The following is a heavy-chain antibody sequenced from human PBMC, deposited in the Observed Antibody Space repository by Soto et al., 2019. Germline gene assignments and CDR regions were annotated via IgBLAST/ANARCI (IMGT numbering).Heavy chain of an antibody. CDR1: GFTVSSNY. CDR3: ARVPINYYASRPGGFDY. Sequence: PGGSLRLSCAASGFTVSSNYMSWVRQAPGKGLEWVSVIYSGGSTYYADSVKGRFTISRDNSKNTLYLQMNSLRAEDTAVYYCARVPINYYASRPGGFDYWGQGTLVTVSS. CDR2: IYSGGST. V-gene: IGHV3-53*01. D-gene: IGHD3-22*01. J-gene: IGHJ4*02.